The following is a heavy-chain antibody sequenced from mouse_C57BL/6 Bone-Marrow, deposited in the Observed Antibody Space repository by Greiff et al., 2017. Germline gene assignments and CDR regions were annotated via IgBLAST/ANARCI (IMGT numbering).Heavy chain of an antibody. CDR2: ISGGGGNT. J-gene: IGHJ2*01. V-gene: IGHV5-9*01. CDR1: GFTFSSYT. CDR3: ARGGDYDLDY. D-gene: IGHD2-4*01. Sequence: EVQLVESGGGLVKPGGSLKLSCAASGFTFSSYTMSWVRQTPEKRLEWVATISGGGGNTYYPDSVKGRFTISRDNAKNTLYLQMSSLRSEDTALYYCARGGDYDLDYWGQGTTLTVSS.